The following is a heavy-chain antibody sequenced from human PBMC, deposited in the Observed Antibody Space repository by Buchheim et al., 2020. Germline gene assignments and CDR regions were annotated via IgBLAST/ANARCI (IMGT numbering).Heavy chain of an antibody. CDR3: ASTSQTYYYDSSGYYGLGY. CDR2: INPSGCST. D-gene: IGHD3-22*01. J-gene: IGHJ4*02. Sequence: QVQLVQSGAEVKKPGASVKVSCKASGYTFTSYYMHWVRQAPGQGLEWMGIINPSGCSTSYAQKFQGRVTMTRGTSTRTVYMELSSLRSEDTAVYYCASTSQTYYYDSSGYYGLGYWGQGTL. CDR1: GYTFTSYY. V-gene: IGHV1-46*01.